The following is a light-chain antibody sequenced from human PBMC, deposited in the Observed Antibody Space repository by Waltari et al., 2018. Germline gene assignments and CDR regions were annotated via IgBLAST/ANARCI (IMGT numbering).Light chain of an antibody. V-gene: IGKV1-39*01. CDR3: QQSFSSDRT. CDR2: AAS. CDR1: HSINTY. Sequence: DIQLTQSPASLSASVGDSVTISCRSSHSINTYLNWYQKRPGKAPILLIYAASALQNGVSSRFRGVGSGTEFTLAIDTLQPEDFATYYCQQSFSSDRTFGGGTRVEMK. J-gene: IGKJ4*01.